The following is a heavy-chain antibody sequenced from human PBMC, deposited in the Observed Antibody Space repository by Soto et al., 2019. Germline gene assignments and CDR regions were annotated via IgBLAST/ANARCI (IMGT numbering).Heavy chain of an antibody. CDR3: VRGPSHGAFDI. J-gene: IGHJ3*02. CDR1: GSTFSSYD. CDR2: ISTDGNNA. V-gene: IGHV3-30-3*01. Sequence: QVQLVESGGDVVQPGRSLRLSCAASGSTFSSYDIHWVRQAPGKGLEWVAHISTDGNNAYYADSVKGRFTISRDNDRNTVYLQVNSLRPEDTAVYHCVRGPSHGAFDIWGQGTLVTVSS.